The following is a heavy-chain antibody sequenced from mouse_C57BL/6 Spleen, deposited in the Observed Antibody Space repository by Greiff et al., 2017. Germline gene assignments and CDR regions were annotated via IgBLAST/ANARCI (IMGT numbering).Heavy chain of an antibody. CDR2: IYPSDSET. J-gene: IGHJ3*01. V-gene: IGHV1-61*01. Sequence: VKLQQPGAELVRPGSSVKLSCKASGYTFTSYWTDWVKQRPGQGLEWIGNIYPSDSETHYNQKFKDKATLTVDKSSSTAYMQLSSLTSEDSAVYYCAREGGQPFAYWGQGILVTVSA. CDR1: GYTFTSYW. CDR3: AREGGQPFAY. D-gene: IGHD3-3*01.